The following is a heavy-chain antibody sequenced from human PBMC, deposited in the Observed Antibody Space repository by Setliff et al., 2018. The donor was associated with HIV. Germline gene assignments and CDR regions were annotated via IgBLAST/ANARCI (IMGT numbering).Heavy chain of an antibody. V-gene: IGHV4-38-2*01. CDR3: ARPRRVRSRARYWFDI. D-gene: IGHD2-21*01. Sequence: TSETLSLTCAASGYSINSGFSRAWIRQPPGQGPQWIGSIYQSGSIYYNPSLQSRVTISVDSSKNQFSLNLFSVTAADTAVYYCARPRRVRSRARYWFDIWGQGTLVTVS. J-gene: IGHJ5*02. CDR2: IYQSGSI. CDR1: GYSINSGFS.